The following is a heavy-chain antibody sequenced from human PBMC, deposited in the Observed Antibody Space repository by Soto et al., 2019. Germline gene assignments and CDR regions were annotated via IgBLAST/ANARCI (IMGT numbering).Heavy chain of an antibody. V-gene: IGHV1-18*04. CDR2: ISAYNGNT. D-gene: IGHD2-15*01. CDR1: GYTFTSYG. J-gene: IGHJ4*02. Sequence: QVQLVKSVAEVKKPGASVKVSCKASGYTFTSYGITWGRQAPGQGLEWMGWISAYNGNTNYAQTLQGRVTMTTDTSTSTAYMELRSMRSDDTAVYYGARDNGSSHFDYGGQGTLVTVSS. CDR3: ARDNGSSHFDY.